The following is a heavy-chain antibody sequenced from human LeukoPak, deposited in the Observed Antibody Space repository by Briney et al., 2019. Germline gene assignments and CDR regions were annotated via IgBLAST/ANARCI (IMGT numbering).Heavy chain of an antibody. D-gene: IGHD3-3*01. V-gene: IGHV5-51*01. J-gene: IGHJ4*02. CDR3: ARQARITIFGVVIYYFDY. CDR1: GYTFTNYW. CDR2: IYPGDSDT. Sequence: GAGYTFTNYWXGXVRQMPGKGLXXXGXIYPGDSDTRYSPSFQGQVTISADKSITTAYLQWSSLKASDTAMYYCARQARITIFGVVIYYFDYWGQGTLVTVSS.